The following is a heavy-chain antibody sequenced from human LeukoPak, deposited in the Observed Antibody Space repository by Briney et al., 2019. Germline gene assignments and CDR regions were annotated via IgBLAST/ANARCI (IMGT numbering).Heavy chain of an antibody. CDR3: ARGCSGGSCLDY. CDR2: IYSGGST. J-gene: IGHJ4*02. V-gene: IGHV3-53*01. D-gene: IGHD2-15*01. Sequence: GGSLRLSCAASGFVLSTNYMTWVRQAPGKGLEWVSLIYSGGSTYYTDSVKGRFTISRDNSKSTLYLQMNSLRADDTAVYYCARGCSGGSCLDYWGQGTLVTVSS. CDR1: GFVLSTNY.